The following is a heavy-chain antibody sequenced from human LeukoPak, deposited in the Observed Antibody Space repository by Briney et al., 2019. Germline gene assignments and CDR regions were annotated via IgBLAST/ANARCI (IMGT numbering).Heavy chain of an antibody. V-gene: IGHV3-21*01. Sequence: KTGGSLRLSCGASGFPFSNYWMHWVRQVPGKGLEWVSSISSSSTYIYYADSVKGRFTISRDNAQNSLYLQLNSLRAEDTAVYYCAKIAVTGTWYFDLWGRGSLVTVSS. CDR1: GFPFSNYW. D-gene: IGHD6-19*01. CDR3: AKIAVTGTWYFDL. CDR2: ISSSSTYI. J-gene: IGHJ2*01.